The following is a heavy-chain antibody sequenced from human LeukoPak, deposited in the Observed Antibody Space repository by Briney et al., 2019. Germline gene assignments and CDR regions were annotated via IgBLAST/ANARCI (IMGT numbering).Heavy chain of an antibody. CDR2: ISGRDGYT. Sequence: QAGGSLRLSCAASGFTFSSYAMSWVRQAPGKGLEWVSAISGRDGYTYYADSVKGRFTISRDNSKDTLFLHMSSLRAEDTAVYYCARDYDSSGYSIFFWGQGTLVTVSS. D-gene: IGHD3-22*01. V-gene: IGHV3-23*01. CDR3: ARDYDSSGYSIFF. CDR1: GFTFSSYA. J-gene: IGHJ4*02.